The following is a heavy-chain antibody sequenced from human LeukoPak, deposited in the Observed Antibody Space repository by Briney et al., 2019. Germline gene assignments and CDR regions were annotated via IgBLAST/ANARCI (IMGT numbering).Heavy chain of an antibody. V-gene: IGHV1-18*01. J-gene: IGHJ4*02. CDR1: GYTFTSYG. Sequence: ASVKVSCKASGYTFTSYGISWVRQAPGQGLEWMGWISAYNGNTNYAQKLQGRVTMTTDTSTSTAYMELRSLRSDDTAVYYCARDQERYQLLSLDYWGQGTLVTVSS. CDR2: ISAYNGNT. CDR3: ARDQERYQLLSLDY. D-gene: IGHD2-2*01.